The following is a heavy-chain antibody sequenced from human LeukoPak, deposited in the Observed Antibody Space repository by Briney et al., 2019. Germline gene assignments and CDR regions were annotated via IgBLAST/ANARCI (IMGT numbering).Heavy chain of an antibody. J-gene: IGHJ4*02. CDR3: ARGVEPLAANTLAY. Sequence: GGSLRLSCAASGFTVITNDMTWVRQARGKGLVWVSVLYSDGNTKYADSVQGRFTISRDNSKNTLYLEMNSLSPDDTAVYYCARGVEPLAANTLAYWGQGTLVTVSS. CDR1: GFTVITND. V-gene: IGHV3-53*01. CDR2: LYSDGNT. D-gene: IGHD1-14*01.